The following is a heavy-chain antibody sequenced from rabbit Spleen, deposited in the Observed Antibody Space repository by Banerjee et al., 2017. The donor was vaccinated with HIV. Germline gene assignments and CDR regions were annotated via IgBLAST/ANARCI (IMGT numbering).Heavy chain of an antibody. V-gene: IGHV1S40*01. J-gene: IGHJ4*01. CDR1: GLSFSNRYN. CDR3: ARAPSLYDFKL. CDR2: IYTGDGET. Sequence: QSLEESGGDLVKPGASLTLTCTASGLSFSNRYNMCWVRQAPGKGPEWIACIYTGDGETYYANWAKGRFTISKTSSTVDLRMTSLTATDTAMYYCARAPSLYDFKLWGPGTLVTVS.